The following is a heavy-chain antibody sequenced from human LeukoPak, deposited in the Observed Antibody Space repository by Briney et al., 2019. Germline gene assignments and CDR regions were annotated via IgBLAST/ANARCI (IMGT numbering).Heavy chain of an antibody. CDR1: GYSFTDHW. CDR3: ARQQPSPPPYEAVAGTDEAGNFDY. V-gene: IGHV5-51*01. Sequence: GESLKISCKGSGYSFTDHWIGWVRQMPGKGLEWMGIIYPGDSDTRYSPSFQGQVTISADKSISTAYLQWSSLKASDTAMYYCARQQPSPPPYEAVAGTDEAGNFDYWGQGTLVTVSS. D-gene: IGHD6-19*01. CDR2: IYPGDSDT. J-gene: IGHJ4*02.